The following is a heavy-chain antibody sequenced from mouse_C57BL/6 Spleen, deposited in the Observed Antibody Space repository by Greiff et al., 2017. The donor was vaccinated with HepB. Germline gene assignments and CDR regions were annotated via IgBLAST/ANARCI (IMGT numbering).Heavy chain of an antibody. J-gene: IGHJ1*03. CDR1: GYSITSGYY. V-gene: IGHV3-6*01. D-gene: IGHD1-1*01. Sequence: EVHLVESGPGLVKPSQSLSLTCSVTGYSITSGYYWNWIRQFPGNKLEWMGYISYDGSNNYNPSLKNRISITRDTSKNQFFLKLNSVTTEDTATYYCARDRSYGSSYGWYFDVWGTGTTVTVSS. CDR3: ARDRSYGSSYGWYFDV. CDR2: ISYDGSN.